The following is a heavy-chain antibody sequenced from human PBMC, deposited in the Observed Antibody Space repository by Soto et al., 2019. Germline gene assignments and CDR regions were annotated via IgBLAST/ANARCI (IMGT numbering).Heavy chain of an antibody. J-gene: IGHJ4*02. Sequence: PGGSLRLSCAASGFTFSSYGMHWVRQAPGKGLEWVAVIWYDGSNKYYADSVKGRFTISRDNSKNTLYLQMNSLRAEDTAVYYCAREEQLGYFDYWGQGTLVTVSS. CDR3: AREEQLGYFDY. D-gene: IGHD6-6*01. CDR1: GFTFSSYG. CDR2: IWYDGSNK. V-gene: IGHV3-33*01.